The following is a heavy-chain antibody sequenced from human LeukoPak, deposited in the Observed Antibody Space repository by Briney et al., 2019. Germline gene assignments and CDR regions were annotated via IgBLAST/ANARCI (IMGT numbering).Heavy chain of an antibody. CDR2: ISAYNGNT. Sequence: GASVKVSCKASGYTFTSYGISWVRQAPGQGLEWMGWISAYNGNTNYAQKLQGRVTMTTDTSTSTAYMELRSLRSDDTAVYYCARDLRYSSSRTFDVYWGQGTLVTVSS. CDR3: ARDLRYSSSRTFDVY. J-gene: IGHJ4*02. D-gene: IGHD6-13*01. V-gene: IGHV1-18*01. CDR1: GYTFTSYG.